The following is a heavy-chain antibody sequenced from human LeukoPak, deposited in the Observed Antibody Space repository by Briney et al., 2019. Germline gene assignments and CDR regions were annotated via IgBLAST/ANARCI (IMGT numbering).Heavy chain of an antibody. CDR2: ISYDGSNK. D-gene: IGHD2-2*01. CDR1: GFTFSSYG. CDR3: AREGGEYCSSTSCPPSDAFDI. Sequence: GRSLRLSCAASGFTFSSYGMHWVRQAPGKGLEWVAVISYDGSNKYYADSVKGRFTISRDNAKNSLYLQMNSLRAEDTAVYYCAREGGEYCSSTSCPPSDAFDIWGQGTMVTVSS. J-gene: IGHJ3*02. V-gene: IGHV3-30*03.